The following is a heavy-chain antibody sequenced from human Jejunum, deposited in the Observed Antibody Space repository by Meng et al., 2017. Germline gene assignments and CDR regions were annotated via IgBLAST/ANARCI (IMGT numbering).Heavy chain of an antibody. Sequence: QVHLQASGPDLWQPAKTLSLTCTVSGGSITTDSNYWNWIRQPAGKGLEWIGRVFSSGSTNYNPSLKSRVSISGDTSNKQFSLKLTSVTAADTAVYYCARSPYSGSALPFFDYWGQGSLVTVSS. CDR2: VFSSGST. CDR1: GGSITTDSNY. J-gene: IGHJ4*02. V-gene: IGHV4-61*02. D-gene: IGHD1-26*01. CDR3: ARSPYSGSALPFFDY.